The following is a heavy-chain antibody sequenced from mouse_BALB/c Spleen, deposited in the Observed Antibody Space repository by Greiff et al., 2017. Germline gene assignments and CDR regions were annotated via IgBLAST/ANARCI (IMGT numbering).Heavy chain of an antibody. J-gene: IGHJ4*01. V-gene: IGHV1S127*01. CDR1: GYTFTSYW. Sequence: QVQLQQPGAELVKPGASVKMSCKASGYTFTSYWMHWVKQRPGQGLEWIGVIDPSDSYTSYNQKFKGKATLTVDTSSSTAYMQLSSLTSEDSAVYYCTRHCRYDGGYAMDYWGQGTSVTVSS. D-gene: IGHD2-14*01. CDR3: TRHCRYDGGYAMDY. CDR2: IDPSDSYT.